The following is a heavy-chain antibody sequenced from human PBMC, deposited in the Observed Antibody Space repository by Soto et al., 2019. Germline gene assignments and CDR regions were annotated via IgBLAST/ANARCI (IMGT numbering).Heavy chain of an antibody. V-gene: IGHV3-7*01. CDR1: GFTFSSYW. CDR2: IKQDGSEK. J-gene: IGHJ6*02. D-gene: IGHD6-19*01. CDR3: ARVYPGSGWPYHYYGMDV. Sequence: PGGSLRLSCVASGFTFSSYWMSWVRQAPGKGLEWVANIKQDGSEKYYVDSVKDLFTISRDNAKNSLYLQMNSLRAEDSAVYYCARVYPGSGWPYHYYGMDVWGQGTTVTVSS.